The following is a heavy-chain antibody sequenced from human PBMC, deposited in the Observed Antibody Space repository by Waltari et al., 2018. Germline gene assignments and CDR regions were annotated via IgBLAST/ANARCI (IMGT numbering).Heavy chain of an antibody. V-gene: IGHV1-3*01. D-gene: IGHD6-13*01. CDR3: ARAITGSSWYYYYGMDV. Sequence: QVQLVQSGAEVKKPGASVKVSCKASGYTFTSYAMHWVRQAPGQRLEWMGWINAGNGNTKDSQKFQGRVTITRDTSASTAYMELSSLRSEDTAMYYCARAITGSSWYYYYGMDVWGQGTTVTVSS. CDR2: INAGNGNT. J-gene: IGHJ6*02. CDR1: GYTFTSYA.